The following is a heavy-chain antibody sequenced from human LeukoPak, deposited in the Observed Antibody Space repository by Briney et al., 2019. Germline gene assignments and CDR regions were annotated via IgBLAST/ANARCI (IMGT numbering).Heavy chain of an antibody. CDR3: ARGDYGDYVRPFDY. J-gene: IGHJ4*02. CDR2: ISYDGSNK. CDR1: GFTLSSYA. D-gene: IGHD4-17*01. Sequence: SGGSLRLSCAASGFTLSSYAMHWVRQAPGKGLEWVAVISYDGSNKYYADSVKGRFTISRDNSKNTLYLQMNSLRAEDTAVYYCARGDYGDYVRPFDYWGQGTLVTVSS. V-gene: IGHV3-30-3*01.